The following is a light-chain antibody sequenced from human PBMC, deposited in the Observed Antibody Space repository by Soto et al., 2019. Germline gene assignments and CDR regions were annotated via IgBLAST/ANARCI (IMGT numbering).Light chain of an antibody. Sequence: DIVMTQSPDSPAVSLGERVTINCKSSQSLLYSSNNKNYLAWYQQKPGQPPKLLIYWASTRESGVPDRFSGSGSGTDFPLTISSLQAEDVAVYFCQQYYSSPLTFGGGTKVEIK. J-gene: IGKJ4*01. CDR2: WAS. CDR3: QQYYSSPLT. V-gene: IGKV4-1*01. CDR1: QSLLYSSNNKNY.